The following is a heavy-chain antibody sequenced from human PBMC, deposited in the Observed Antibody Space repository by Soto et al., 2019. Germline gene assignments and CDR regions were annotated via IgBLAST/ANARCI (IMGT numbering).Heavy chain of an antibody. Sequence: PGESLKISCKGSGYNFPTYWIAWVRQMPGKGLEWMGIFYPGDSDTRCSPSFQGQVTISGDKSISTAYLQWSSLKALDTAIYYCLNVTADTEIYTYGYDYLDYWGPGTLVTVSS. CDR2: FYPGDSDT. CDR1: GYNFPTYW. D-gene: IGHD5-18*01. V-gene: IGHV5-51*01. CDR3: LNVTADTEIYTYGYDYLDY. J-gene: IGHJ4*02.